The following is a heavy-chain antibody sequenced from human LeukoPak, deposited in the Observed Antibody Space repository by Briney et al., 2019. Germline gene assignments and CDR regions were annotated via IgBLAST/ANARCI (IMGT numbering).Heavy chain of an antibody. J-gene: IGHJ3*02. D-gene: IGHD4-17*01. CDR3: ARAREDHGDYVDAFDI. CDR2: ISSSSSYR. V-gene: IGHV3-21*01. CDR1: GFTFSSYS. Sequence: GGSLRLSCAASGFTFSSYSMNWVRQAPGKGLEWVSSISSSSSYRYYADSVKGRFTISRDNAKNSLYLQMNSLRVEDTAVYYCARAREDHGDYVDAFDIWGQGTMVTVSS.